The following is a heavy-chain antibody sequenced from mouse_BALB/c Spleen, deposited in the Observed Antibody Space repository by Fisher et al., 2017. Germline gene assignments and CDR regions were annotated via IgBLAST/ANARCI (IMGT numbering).Heavy chain of an antibody. V-gene: IGHV1-80*01. J-gene: IGHJ4*01. Sequence: KFKGKATLTADKSSSTAYMQLSSLTSEDSAVYYCARDWYGNSNYYAMDYWGQGTSVTVSS. D-gene: IGHD2-10*02. CDR3: ARDWYGNSNYYAMDY.